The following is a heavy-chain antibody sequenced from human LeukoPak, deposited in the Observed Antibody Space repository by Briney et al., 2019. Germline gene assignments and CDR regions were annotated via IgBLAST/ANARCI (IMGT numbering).Heavy chain of an antibody. Sequence: GGSLRLSCAASGFTFSSYAMTWVRQAPGRGLEWVSASTGSGGTTYYADSVMGRFTISRDNSKNTLYLQMNSLRAEDTAVYYCAKLQSDGLRTYYGMDVWGQGTTVTVSS. CDR2: STGSGGTT. D-gene: IGHD4-17*01. CDR3: AKLQSDGLRTYYGMDV. V-gene: IGHV3-23*01. J-gene: IGHJ6*02. CDR1: GFTFSSYA.